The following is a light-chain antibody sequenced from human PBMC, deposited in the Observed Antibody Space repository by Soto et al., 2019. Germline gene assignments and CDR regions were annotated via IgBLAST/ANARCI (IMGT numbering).Light chain of an antibody. V-gene: IGLV4-69*01. J-gene: IGLJ3*02. CDR3: QTWGTGLLV. Sequence: QSVLTQPPSASASLGASVKLTCTLSSGHSSYAIAWHQQQPEKGPRYLMKLNSDGSHSKGDGIPDRFSGSSSGAERYLTISSLQSEDEADYYCQTWGTGLLVFGGGTKVTVL. CDR1: SGHSSYA. CDR2: LNSDGSH.